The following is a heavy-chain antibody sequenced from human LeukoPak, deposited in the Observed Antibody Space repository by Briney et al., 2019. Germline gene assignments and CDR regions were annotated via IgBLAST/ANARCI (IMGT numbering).Heavy chain of an antibody. J-gene: IGHJ4*02. D-gene: IGHD5-18*01. Sequence: PGGSLRLSCSASGFTFSTYAMHWVRQAPGKGLEYVSAISSNGGSTYYADSVKGRFTISRDNSKNILYLQMSGLRAEDTAVYYCVKDRWIQLWGNFDYWGQGTLVTVSS. V-gene: IGHV3-64D*06. CDR3: VKDRWIQLWGNFDY. CDR1: GFTFSTYA. CDR2: ISSNGGST.